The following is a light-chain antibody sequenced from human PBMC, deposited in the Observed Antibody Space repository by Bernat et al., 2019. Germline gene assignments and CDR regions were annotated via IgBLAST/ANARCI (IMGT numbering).Light chain of an antibody. V-gene: IGLV3-21*04. Sequence: SYVLTQPPSVSVAPGKTARITCGGNNIGTKSVHWYQQKPGQAPVLVIYSDSGRPSGIPERFSGSNSGNTATLTISRVEAGDEADYYCQVWDSSSDHYVFGTGTTVTVL. CDR1: NIGTKS. CDR2: SDS. CDR3: QVWDSSSDHYV. J-gene: IGLJ1*01.